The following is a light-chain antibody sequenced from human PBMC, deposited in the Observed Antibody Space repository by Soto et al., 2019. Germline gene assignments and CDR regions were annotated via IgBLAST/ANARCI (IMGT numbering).Light chain of an antibody. J-gene: IGLJ3*02. Sequence: SALTQPASVSGSPGQSITISCTGTSSDVGGYNYVSWYQHHPGKAPKVMIYEVSNRPSGVSNRFSGSKSGNTASLTISGLQAEDEADYFCCSYTSSNTLVFGGGTKVTVL. V-gene: IGLV2-14*01. CDR3: CSYTSSNTLV. CDR2: EVS. CDR1: SSDVGGYNY.